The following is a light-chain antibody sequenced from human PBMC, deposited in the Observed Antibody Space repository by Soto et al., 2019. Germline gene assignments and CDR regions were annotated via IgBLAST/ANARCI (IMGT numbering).Light chain of an antibody. CDR1: SSDVGGYNY. Sequence: QSALTQPASVSGSPGQSITISCTGTSSDVGGYNYVSWYQQHPGKAPKLMIYEVSNRPSGVSNRLSRSKSGNTASLTISGIQAEDEADYYCSSYTSSSTLVLGGGTKLT. CDR2: EVS. J-gene: IGLJ3*02. V-gene: IGLV2-14*01. CDR3: SSYTSSSTLV.